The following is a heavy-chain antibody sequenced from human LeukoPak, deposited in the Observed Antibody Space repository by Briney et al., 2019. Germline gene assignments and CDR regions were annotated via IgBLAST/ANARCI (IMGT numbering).Heavy chain of an antibody. D-gene: IGHD2-15*01. CDR3: ARHRYCSGGSCYGIDY. J-gene: IGHJ4*02. V-gene: IGHV5-51*01. CDR1: GCSLTTYW. CDR2: IYPGDSDT. Sequence: GGSLNISWKGSGCSLTTYWIGWVRQLPGKGLEWMGIIYPGDSDTRYSPSFQGQVTISADKSISTAYLQWSSLKASDTAMYYCARHRYCSGGSCYGIDYWGQGTLVTVPS.